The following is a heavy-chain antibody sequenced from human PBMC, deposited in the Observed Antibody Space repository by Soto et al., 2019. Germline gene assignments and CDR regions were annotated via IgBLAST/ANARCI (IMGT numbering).Heavy chain of an antibody. CDR1: GFTFSTYA. J-gene: IGHJ3*02. V-gene: IGHV3-23*01. Sequence: GGSLRLSCTASGFTFSTYAMTWARQAPGKGLEWVSTVDGSGGATHYADSVKGRFIISRDNSKSTLSLQMSSLRAEDTAVYYCAREAAMVRGVIPPAYDAFDIWGQGTMVTVSS. D-gene: IGHD3-10*01. CDR2: VDGSGGAT. CDR3: AREAAMVRGVIPPAYDAFDI.